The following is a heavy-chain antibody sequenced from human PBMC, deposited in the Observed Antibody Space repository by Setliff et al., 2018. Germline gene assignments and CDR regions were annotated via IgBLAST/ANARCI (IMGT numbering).Heavy chain of an antibody. J-gene: IGHJ4*02. D-gene: IGHD6-6*01. CDR3: ARGSSSYDY. CDR1: GFTFSSYS. CDR2: IKQDGSEK. Sequence: GGSLRLSCAASGFTFSSYSMNWVRQAPGKGLEWVANIKQDGSEKYYVDSVKGRFTISRDNAKNSLYLQMNSLRAEDTAVYYCARGSSSYDYWGQGTLVTVSS. V-gene: IGHV3-7*01.